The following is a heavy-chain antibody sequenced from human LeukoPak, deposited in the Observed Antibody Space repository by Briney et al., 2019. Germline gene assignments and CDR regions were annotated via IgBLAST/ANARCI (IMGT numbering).Heavy chain of an antibody. V-gene: IGHV3-43*02. CDR3: ATVLGSSRWFSLGC. D-gene: IGHD6-13*01. CDR2: ISGGGSST. CDR1: GFTFDNYA. J-gene: IGHJ4*02. Sequence: GGSLRLSCAASGFTFDNYAMHWVRQAPGKGLEWVSPISGGGSSTSYAASVKGRFTISRDNNKGSLYMQMISLTTEDTALYYLATVLGSSRWFSLGCWGQGTLVTV.